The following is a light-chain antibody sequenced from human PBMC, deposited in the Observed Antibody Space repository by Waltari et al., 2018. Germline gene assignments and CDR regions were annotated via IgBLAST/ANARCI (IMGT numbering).Light chain of an antibody. CDR3: QQYATSPLT. CDR2: DAS. J-gene: IGKJ4*01. Sequence: EIVLTQSPGTLSLPPGERATLSCRASQTVPLNYLAWYQQKPSQAPRLLIYDASSRATGIPDRFSGSESGTDFTLTIRRLEPEDFAVYYCQQYATSPLTFGGGTKVEIK. CDR1: QTVPLNY. V-gene: IGKV3-20*01.